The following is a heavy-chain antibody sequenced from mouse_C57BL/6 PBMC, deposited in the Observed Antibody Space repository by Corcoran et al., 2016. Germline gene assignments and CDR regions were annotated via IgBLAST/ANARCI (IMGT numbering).Heavy chain of an antibody. CDR1: GYAFSSYW. D-gene: IGHD1-1*01. V-gene: IGHV1-80*01. CDR3: ARRYYGSSLYWYFDV. CDR2: IYPGDGDT. Sequence: QVQLQQSGAELVKPGASVKISCKASGYAFSSYWMNWVKQRPGKGLEWIGQIYPGDGDTNYNEKFKGNATFTADTSFNTAYMQLSSLTTEDSAIYYCARRYYGSSLYWYFDVWGTGTTVTVSS. J-gene: IGHJ1*03.